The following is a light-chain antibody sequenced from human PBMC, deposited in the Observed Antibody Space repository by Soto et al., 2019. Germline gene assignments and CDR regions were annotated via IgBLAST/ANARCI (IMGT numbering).Light chain of an antibody. Sequence: EIVMTQSPDTLSVSVGDRATLSCRAIQSVSSNLAWYQQKPGQAPRLLIHGASTMATGIPARFRGSGTGTEFTLTISSLQSEDFGVYYCQQYNDWLPITFGPGTRLEIK. V-gene: IGKV3-15*01. CDR2: GAS. J-gene: IGKJ5*01. CDR3: QQYNDWLPIT. CDR1: QSVSSN.